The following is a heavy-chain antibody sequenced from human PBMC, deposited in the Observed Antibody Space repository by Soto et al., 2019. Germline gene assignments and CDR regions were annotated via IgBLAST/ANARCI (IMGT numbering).Heavy chain of an antibody. J-gene: IGHJ3*02. CDR3: VRVRDYYDSRGYSTDAFDI. CDR1: GFSFSDHY. CDR2: TRNKAKSYST. Sequence: EVQLVESGGGLVQPGGSLRLSCVVSGFSFSDHYMDWVRQAPEKRLEWVGRTRNKAKSYSTAYAASVKGRFTISRDDSRNSVYLQMYSLRTEDTAVYYCVRVRDYYDSRGYSTDAFDIWGQGSMVTVSS. V-gene: IGHV3-72*01. D-gene: IGHD3-22*01.